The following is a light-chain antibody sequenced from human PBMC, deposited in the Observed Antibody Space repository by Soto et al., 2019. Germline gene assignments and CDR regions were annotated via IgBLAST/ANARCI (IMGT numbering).Light chain of an antibody. CDR1: SNDVGGYDY. V-gene: IGLV2-11*01. J-gene: IGLJ1*01. CDR2: DVS. CDR3: CSYAGTYSYV. Sequence: QSVLIQPRSVSGSPGQPVTISCTGTSNDVGGYDYVSWYQQHPGKAPKLIIYDVSKRPSGVPDRFSGSKSGNTASLTISGLQAEDEADYYCCSYAGTYSYVFGTGTKVTVL.